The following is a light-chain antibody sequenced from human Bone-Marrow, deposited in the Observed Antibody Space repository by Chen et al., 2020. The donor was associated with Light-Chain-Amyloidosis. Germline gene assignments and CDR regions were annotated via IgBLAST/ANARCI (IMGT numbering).Light chain of an antibody. J-gene: IGLJ1*01. V-gene: IGLV2-14*01. Sequence: QSALTQPASVSGSPGQSITISCTGTSSDVGVDNHVSWYQQHPDKAPKLMIYEVTNRPSWVPDRFSGSKSDNPASLTISGLQTEDEADYFCSSYTITNTLVFGSGTRVTVL. CDR3: SSYTITNTLV. CDR2: EVT. CDR1: SSDVGVDNH.